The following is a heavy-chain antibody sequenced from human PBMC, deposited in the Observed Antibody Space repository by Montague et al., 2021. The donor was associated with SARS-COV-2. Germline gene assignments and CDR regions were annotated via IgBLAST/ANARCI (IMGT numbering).Heavy chain of an antibody. Sequence: PALVKPTQTLTLTRVFSGFSLNTDGVGVAWIRRPPGKALKWLALIYWDGDQRYSPSLKTRVTITKDTSRNRVVLTMTNLDPVDTATYYCARRYDFYRAEAFDVWGQGTMVTVSS. J-gene: IGHJ3*01. D-gene: IGHD3-3*01. V-gene: IGHV2-5*02. CDR3: ARRYDFYRAEAFDV. CDR2: IYWDGDQ. CDR1: GFSLNTDGVG.